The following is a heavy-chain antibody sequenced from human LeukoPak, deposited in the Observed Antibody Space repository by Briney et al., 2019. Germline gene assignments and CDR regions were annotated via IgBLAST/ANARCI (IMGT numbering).Heavy chain of an antibody. CDR3: ARWTRGSWYFDY. Sequence: GGSLRLSCAASGFTFSSYSMNWVRQATGKGLEWVSAIGTAGDTYYPGSVKGRFTISRENAKNSLYLQMNSLRARDTAVYYCARWTRGSWYFDYWGQGTLVTVSS. CDR1: GFTFSSYS. CDR2: IGTAGDT. J-gene: IGHJ4*02. D-gene: IGHD6-13*01. V-gene: IGHV3-13*01.